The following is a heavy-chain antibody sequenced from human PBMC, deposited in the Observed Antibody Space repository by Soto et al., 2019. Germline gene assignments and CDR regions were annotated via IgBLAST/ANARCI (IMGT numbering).Heavy chain of an antibody. V-gene: IGHV1-18*04. Sequence: QVQLVQSGSDVKRAGASVRVSCKASGYTFVSYGLSWVRQAPGQGLEWMGWSSAYNGNTGYAEQFQDRVTLTTDTSTSTAYLELRSLRFADTAIYYCARDRADFYDSSPAFGDIWGPGTLVTVSP. CDR3: ARDRADFYDSSPAFGDI. D-gene: IGHD3-10*01. J-gene: IGHJ4*02. CDR2: SSAYNGNT. CDR1: GYTFVSYG.